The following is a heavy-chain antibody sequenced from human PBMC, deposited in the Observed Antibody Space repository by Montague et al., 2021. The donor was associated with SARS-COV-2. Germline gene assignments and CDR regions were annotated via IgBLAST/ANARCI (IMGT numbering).Heavy chain of an antibody. D-gene: IGHD6-13*01. V-gene: IGHV3-48*01. CDR1: GFIFEMHG. Sequence: SLRLSCAASGFIFEMHGMHWARQAPGKGLEWLSYIGDSSRAIKSADSVKGRFTISRDNSKNTLYLQMNSLRAEDTAVYYCARDVYSSSWFARPDNWGQGTLVTVSS. J-gene: IGHJ4*02. CDR3: ARDVYSSSWFARPDN. CDR2: IGDSSRAI.